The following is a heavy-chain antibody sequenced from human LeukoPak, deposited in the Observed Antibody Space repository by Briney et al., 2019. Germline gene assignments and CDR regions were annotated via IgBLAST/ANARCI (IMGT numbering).Heavy chain of an antibody. CDR1: GYSFTSYW. CDR2: IYPGDSDT. CDR3: ARRNMGLYYFDY. D-gene: IGHD2/OR15-2a*01. V-gene: IGHV5-51*01. J-gene: IGHJ4*02. Sequence: GESLKISCKVSGYSFTSYWIAWVRQMPGKGLEWMGIIYPGDSDTRYSPSFQGQVTISADKSINTAYVQWSSLKASDTAMYYCARRNMGLYYFDYWGQGTLVTVSS.